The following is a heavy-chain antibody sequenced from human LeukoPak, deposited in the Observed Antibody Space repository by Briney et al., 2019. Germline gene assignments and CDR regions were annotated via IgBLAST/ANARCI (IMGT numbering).Heavy chain of an antibody. D-gene: IGHD3-3*01. Sequence: PSETLSLTCAVCGGSFSGYYWSWIRQRPGKGLEWIGEINHSGSTNYNPSLKSRVTISVDTSKNRFSLKLSSVTAADTGVYYCARRWYDFWGGYSNWFDPWGQGTLVTISS. CDR1: GGSFSGYY. J-gene: IGHJ5*02. V-gene: IGHV4-34*01. CDR2: INHSGST. CDR3: ARRWYDFWGGYSNWFDP.